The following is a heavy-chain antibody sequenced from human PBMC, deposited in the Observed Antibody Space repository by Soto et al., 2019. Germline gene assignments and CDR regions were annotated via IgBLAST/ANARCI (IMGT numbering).Heavy chain of an antibody. CDR3: AKRVGAGQPRAGGSYGMDV. Sequence: EVQLLESGGGLVQPGGSLRLSCAASGFTFSIYAMSWVRQAPGKGLEWVSSISGSGGNTYYADSVKGRFTISRDNSKNTLYLQMNSLRAEDTAVYYCAKRVGAGQPRAGGSYGMDVWGQGTTVTVSS. J-gene: IGHJ6*02. CDR1: GFTFSIYA. V-gene: IGHV3-23*01. D-gene: IGHD3-16*01. CDR2: ISGSGGNT.